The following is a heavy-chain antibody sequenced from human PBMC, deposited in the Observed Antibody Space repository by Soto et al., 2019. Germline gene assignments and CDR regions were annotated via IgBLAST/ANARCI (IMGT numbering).Heavy chain of an antibody. Sequence: QVHLVQSGAEVRKPGASVKVSCKASGYSFTSYGISWVRQAPGQGLEWMGWISTDNGNTNYAHNLQGRVSMTIDPSTSTAYMELWSLGSYDTAVYYCARDVPETSLFFYYYGMDVWGQGTTVTVSS. D-gene: IGHD2-21*01. CDR3: ARDVPETSLFFYYYGMDV. J-gene: IGHJ6*02. V-gene: IGHV1-18*01. CDR1: GYSFTSYG. CDR2: ISTDNGNT.